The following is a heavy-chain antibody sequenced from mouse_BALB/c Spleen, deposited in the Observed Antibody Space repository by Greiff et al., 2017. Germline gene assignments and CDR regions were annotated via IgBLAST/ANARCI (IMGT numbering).Heavy chain of an antibody. D-gene: IGHD1-1*01. Sequence: VQLQQSGPGLVQPSQSLSITCTVSGFSLTSYGVHWVRQSPGKGLEWLGVIWSGGSTDYNAAFISRLSISKDNSKSQVFFKMNSLQANDTAIYYCARNFYYGSSGWYFDVWGAGTTVTVSS. CDR3: ARNFYYGSSGWYFDV. CDR1: GFSLTSYG. V-gene: IGHV2-2*02. J-gene: IGHJ1*01. CDR2: IWSGGST.